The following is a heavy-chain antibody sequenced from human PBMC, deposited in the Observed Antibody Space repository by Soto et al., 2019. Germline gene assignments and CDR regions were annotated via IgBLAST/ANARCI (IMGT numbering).Heavy chain of an antibody. V-gene: IGHV1-8*01. CDR2: MNPNSGNT. D-gene: IGHD5-18*01. CDR1: GYTFTSYD. J-gene: IGHJ6*02. CDR3: SRLDTAMVVVDYYYYGMDV. Sequence: ASVKVSCKASGYTFTSYDINWVRQATGQGLEWMGWMNPNSGNTGYAQKFQGRVTMTRNTSISTAYMELSSLRSEDTAVYYCSRLDTAMVVVDYYYYGMDVWGQGTTVTVSS.